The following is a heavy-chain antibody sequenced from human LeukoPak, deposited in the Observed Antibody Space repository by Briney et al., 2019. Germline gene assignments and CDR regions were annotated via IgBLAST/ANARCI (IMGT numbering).Heavy chain of an antibody. CDR3: ARDPWGSYYVDY. J-gene: IGHJ4*02. CDR1: GGSFSGYY. D-gene: IGHD3-16*01. Sequence: SETLSLTCAVYGGSFSGYYWSWIRQPPGKGLEWIGEINHSGSTNYNPSLKSRVTISVDTSKNQFSLKLSSVTAADTAVYYCARDPWGSYYVDYWVQGTLVTVSS. V-gene: IGHV4-34*01. CDR2: INHSGST.